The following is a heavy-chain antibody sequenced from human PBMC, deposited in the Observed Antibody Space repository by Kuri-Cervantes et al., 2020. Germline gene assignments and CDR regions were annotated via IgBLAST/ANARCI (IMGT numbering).Heavy chain of an antibody. Sequence: GSLRLSCAVYGGSFSGYYWSWIRQPPGKGLEWIGEINHSGGTNYNPSLKSRVTISVDTSKNQFSLKLSSVTAADTAVYYCAREVVAPPSYYDILTGPEGAPGSGGFFDYWGQGTLVTVSS. CDR2: INHSGGT. J-gene: IGHJ4*02. V-gene: IGHV4-34*01. CDR3: AREVVAPPSYYDILTGPEGAPGSGGFFDY. CDR1: GGSFSGYY. D-gene: IGHD3-9*01.